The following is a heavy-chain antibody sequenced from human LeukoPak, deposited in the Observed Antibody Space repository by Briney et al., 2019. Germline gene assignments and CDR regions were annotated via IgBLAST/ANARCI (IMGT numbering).Heavy chain of an antibody. CDR1: GGSISSSSYC. D-gene: IGHD3-10*01. Sequence: SETLSLTCTVSGGSISSSSYCWGWIRQPPGKGLEWIGEINHSGSTNYNPSLKSRVTISVDTSKNQFSPKLSSVTAADTAVYYCARVGYGPVFYYMDVWGKGTTVTVSS. V-gene: IGHV4-39*07. CDR3: ARVGYGPVFYYMDV. J-gene: IGHJ6*03. CDR2: INHSGST.